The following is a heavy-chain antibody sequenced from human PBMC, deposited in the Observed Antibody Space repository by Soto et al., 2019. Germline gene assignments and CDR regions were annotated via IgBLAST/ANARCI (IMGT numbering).Heavy chain of an antibody. V-gene: IGHV1-8*01. D-gene: IGHD3-3*01. CDR2: MNLNSGNT. CDR1: GYIITSYD. J-gene: IGHJ6*03. Sequence: ASVKVSCKASGYIITSYDVNWVRQATGQGLERMGWMNLNSGNTGYAQKFQGRVTMTRNTSISTAYMELSSLRSEDTAVYYCARGKEYDFWSGPPFYYYYMDVWGKGTTVTVSS. CDR3: ARGKEYDFWSGPPFYYYYMDV.